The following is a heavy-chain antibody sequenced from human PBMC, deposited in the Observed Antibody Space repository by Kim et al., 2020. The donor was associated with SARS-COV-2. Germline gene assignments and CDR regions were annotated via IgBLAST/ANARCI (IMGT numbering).Heavy chain of an antibody. CDR2: MNPNSGNT. Sequence: ASVKVSCKATGYTFTRYDINWVRQAPGQGFEWMGWMNPNSGNTGYAQKFQGRVTMTSDTSINTAYMELSGLRFEDTAFYYCARGLFTTIFGVIIRSYWF. J-gene: IGHJ5*01. V-gene: IGHV1-8*01. CDR1: GYTFTRYD. D-gene: IGHD3-3*01. CDR3: ARGLFTTIFGVIIRSYWF.